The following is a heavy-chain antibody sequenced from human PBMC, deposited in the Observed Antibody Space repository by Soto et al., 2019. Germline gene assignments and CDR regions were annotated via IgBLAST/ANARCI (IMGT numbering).Heavy chain of an antibody. V-gene: IGHV3-48*02. CDR3: ARGHREGDYAFFDY. CDR1: GFMFSTYS. J-gene: IGHJ4*02. D-gene: IGHD4-17*01. CDR2: ISSDGSTI. Sequence: GSLRLSCVASGFMFSTYSMNWVRQAPGKGLEWGSYISSDGSTIYYADSVKGRFTISRDNAKNSLYLQMNSLRDGDTAVYYCARGHREGDYAFFDYWGLGTL.